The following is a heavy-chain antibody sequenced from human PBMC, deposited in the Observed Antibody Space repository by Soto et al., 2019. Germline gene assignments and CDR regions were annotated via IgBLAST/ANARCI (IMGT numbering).Heavy chain of an antibody. D-gene: IGHD3-16*01. CDR1: GGSSSGYY. J-gene: IGHJ6*02. Sequence: SETLSLTCAVYGGSSSGYYWSWIRQPPGKGLEWIGEINHSGSTNYNPSLKSRVTISVDTSKNQFSLKLSSVTAADTAVYYCARGPGGWDYYYYYGMDVWGQGTTVTVSS. CDR3: ARGPGGWDYYYYYGMDV. V-gene: IGHV4-34*01. CDR2: INHSGST.